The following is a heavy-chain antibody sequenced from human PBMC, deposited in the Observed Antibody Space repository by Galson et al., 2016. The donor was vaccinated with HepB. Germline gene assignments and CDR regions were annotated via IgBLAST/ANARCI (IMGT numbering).Heavy chain of an antibody. CDR1: GFTVSKNY. Sequence: SLRLSCAASGFTVSKNYMSWVRQAPGKGLEWVSVLYSGGDTHYADSVKGRFSISRDDSKNTLYFQMNSLRAEDTAVYYCARDLRGYNTDVGGGYYYNMDVWGKGTTVTVSS. D-gene: IGHD1-14*01. CDR3: ARDLRGYNTDVGGGYYYNMDV. J-gene: IGHJ6*03. CDR2: LYSGGDT. V-gene: IGHV3-66*02.